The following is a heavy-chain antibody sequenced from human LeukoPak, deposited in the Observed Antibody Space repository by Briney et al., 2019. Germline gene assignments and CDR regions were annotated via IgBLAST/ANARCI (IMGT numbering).Heavy chain of an antibody. CDR1: GFTFSTYA. J-gene: IGHJ4*02. CDR3: AKDARSRYCSGGSCLLDY. Sequence: GGSLRLSCAASGFTFSTYAMSWVRQAPGKGLEWVSSVGDTGGSTYYADSVKGRFTISRDNSKNTLYLQMNSLRAEDTAVYYCAKDARSRYCSGGSCLLDYWGQGTLVTVSS. V-gene: IGHV3-23*01. D-gene: IGHD2-15*01. CDR2: VGDTGGST.